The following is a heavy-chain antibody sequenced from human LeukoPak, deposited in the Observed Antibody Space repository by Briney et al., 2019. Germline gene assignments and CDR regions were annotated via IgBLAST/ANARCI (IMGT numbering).Heavy chain of an antibody. J-gene: IGHJ4*02. CDR2: MNSDGSST. V-gene: IGHV3-74*01. Sequence: PGGSLRLSCAASGFTFSSYWMHWVRQAPGKGLVWVSRMNSDGSSTSYADSVKGRFTISRDSAKNTLFLQMDSLRADDTAVYYCARAKGCSSTSCYSYYFDYWGQGTLVTVSS. D-gene: IGHD2-2*01. CDR3: ARAKGCSSTSCYSYYFDY. CDR1: GFTFSSYW.